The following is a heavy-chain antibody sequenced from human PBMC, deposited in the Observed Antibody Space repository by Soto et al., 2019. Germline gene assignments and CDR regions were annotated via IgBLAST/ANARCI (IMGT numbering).Heavy chain of an antibody. Sequence: QVQLVQSGAEVKKPGASVKVSCKASGYTFTSYLISWVRQAPGQGLEGMGWISAYNGNTNYAQKLQGRVTMTTDTSPSTAYVELRSLRSDDTAVHYCARAYYYDSRGYYYYYYYGMDVWGQGTTVTVAS. D-gene: IGHD3-22*01. J-gene: IGHJ6*02. CDR3: ARAYYYDSRGYYYYYYYGMDV. CDR1: GYTFTSYL. V-gene: IGHV1-18*01. CDR2: ISAYNGNT.